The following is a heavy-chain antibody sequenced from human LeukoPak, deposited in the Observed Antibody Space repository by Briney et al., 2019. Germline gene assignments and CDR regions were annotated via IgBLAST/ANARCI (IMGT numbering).Heavy chain of an antibody. CDR1: GFTFSSYW. J-gene: IGHJ4*02. CDR3: TTSRTFDY. D-gene: IGHD2-2*01. Sequence: RGSLRLSCAASGFTFSSYWMHWVRQAPGKGLVWVSRINIHGNITSYADSVKGRFTISRDNAKNTLYLQMNSLRAEDTAVYYCTTSRTFDYWGQGTLVTVSS. V-gene: IGHV3-74*01. CDR2: INIHGNIT.